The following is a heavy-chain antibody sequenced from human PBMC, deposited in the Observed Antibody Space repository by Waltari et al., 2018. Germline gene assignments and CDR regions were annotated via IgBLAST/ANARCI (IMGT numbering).Heavy chain of an antibody. CDR3: ARSRMLTGYYPNQDFDF. V-gene: IGHV1-18*01. CDR1: GYTFTTYG. Sequence: QLVQSGAEVKKPGASVTVSCKASGYTFTTYGLSWVRQAPGQGLEWMGWISAYNGDTNYAQKFQGRVSMTTDTSTSTAYMELRSLRSDDTAVYYCARSRMLTGYYPNQDFDFWGQGTLVTVSS. D-gene: IGHD3-9*01. J-gene: IGHJ4*02. CDR2: ISAYNGDT.